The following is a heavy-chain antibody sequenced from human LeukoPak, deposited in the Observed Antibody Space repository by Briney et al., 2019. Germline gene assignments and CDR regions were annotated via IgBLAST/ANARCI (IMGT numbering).Heavy chain of an antibody. J-gene: IGHJ4*02. CDR3: AREHVDTAMVTTRGVDY. D-gene: IGHD5-18*01. CDR2: IKQDGSEK. Sequence: GGSLRLSCAASGFTFSSYWMSWVRQAPGKGLEWVANIKQDGSEKYYVDSVKGRFTISRDNAKNSLYLQMNSLRAEDTAVCYCAREHVDTAMVTTRGVDYWGQGTLVTVSS. V-gene: IGHV3-7*01. CDR1: GFTFSSYW.